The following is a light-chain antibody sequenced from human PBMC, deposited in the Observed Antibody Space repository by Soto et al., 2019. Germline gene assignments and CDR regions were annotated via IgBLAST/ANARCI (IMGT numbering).Light chain of an antibody. CDR3: CSYTSSSPRL. V-gene: IGLV2-14*01. CDR2: DVS. J-gene: IGLJ7*01. Sequence: QSALTQPASVSGSPGQSITISCTGTSSDVGAYNYVSWYQQHPGKAPKFMIYDVSDRPSGVSNRFSGSKSGNTSSLTISGLQAEDDADYYCCSYTSSSPRLFGGGTQLTVL. CDR1: SSDVGAYNY.